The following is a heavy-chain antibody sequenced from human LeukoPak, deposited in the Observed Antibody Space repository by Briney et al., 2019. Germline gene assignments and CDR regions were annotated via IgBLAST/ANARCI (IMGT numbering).Heavy chain of an antibody. CDR3: ARNQHSYDSSGPGYWYFDL. CDR2: IYHSGST. D-gene: IGHD3-22*01. V-gene: IGHV4-59*01. J-gene: IGHJ2*01. Sequence: SETLSLTCTVSDGSIRSYYWSWIRQPPGKGLEWIGYIYHSGSTNSNPSLKSRVTISVDTSKNEFSLKLSSVTAAYTAMHDCARNQHSYDSSGPGYWYFDLWGRGTLVTVSS. CDR1: DGSIRSYY.